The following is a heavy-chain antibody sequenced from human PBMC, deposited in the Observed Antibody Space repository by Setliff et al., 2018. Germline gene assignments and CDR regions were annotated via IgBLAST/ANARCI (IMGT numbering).Heavy chain of an antibody. CDR2: ISAYNGYI. D-gene: IGHD2-2*01. J-gene: IGHJ3*02. CDR3: ARAPGTVVVPASRSAFDI. CDR1: GYTFSNYG. V-gene: IGHV1-18*01. Sequence: ASVKVSCKASGYTFSNYGISWVRQAPGQGLEWMGWISAYNGYIIYAQKLQGRVTMSTDTSTSTAYMEVRSLRSDDTAVYYCARAPGTVVVPASRSAFDIWGQGTMVTVSS.